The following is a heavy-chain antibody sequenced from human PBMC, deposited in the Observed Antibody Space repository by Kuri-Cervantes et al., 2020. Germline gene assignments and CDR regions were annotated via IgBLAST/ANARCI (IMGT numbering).Heavy chain of an antibody. D-gene: IGHD3-10*01. CDR1: GFTFSSYG. V-gene: IGHV3-33*06. CDR3: AKDSSWFGEDDAFDI. J-gene: IGHJ3*02. Sequence: GESLKISCAASGFTFSSYGMHWVRRAPGKGLEWVAVIWYDGSNKYYADSVKGRFTISRDNSKNTLYLQMNSLRAEDTAVYYCAKDSSWFGEDDAFDIWGQGTMVTVSS. CDR2: IWYDGSNK.